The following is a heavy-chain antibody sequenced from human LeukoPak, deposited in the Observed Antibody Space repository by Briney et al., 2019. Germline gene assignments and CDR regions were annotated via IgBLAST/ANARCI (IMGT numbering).Heavy chain of an antibody. CDR3: ARDQGSLTRSWYTGY. V-gene: IGHV1-2*06. CDR2: INPYSGDT. D-gene: IGHD6-13*01. CDR1: GYTFTGYH. Sequence: GASVKVSCKASGYTFTGYHIHWVRQAPGHGLEWMGRINPYSGDTNFAQKFQGRVTMTRDTSITTAHMDLNSLTPNDTAVYFCARDQGSLTRSWYTGYWGQGTQVTVSS. J-gene: IGHJ4*02.